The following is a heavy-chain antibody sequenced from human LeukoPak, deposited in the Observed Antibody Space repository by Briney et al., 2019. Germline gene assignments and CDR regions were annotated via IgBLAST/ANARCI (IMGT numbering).Heavy chain of an antibody. CDR2: ISGSGGST. D-gene: IGHD3-9*01. V-gene: IGHV3-23*01. Sequence: LPGGSLRLSCAASGFTFSSYAMSWVRQAPGKGLEWGSAISGSGGSTYYADSVKGRFTISRDNSKNTLYLQMNSLRAEDTAVYYCARAQELRYFAWSYYFDYWGQGTLVTVSS. CDR1: GFTFSSYA. J-gene: IGHJ4*02. CDR3: ARAQELRYFAWSYYFDY.